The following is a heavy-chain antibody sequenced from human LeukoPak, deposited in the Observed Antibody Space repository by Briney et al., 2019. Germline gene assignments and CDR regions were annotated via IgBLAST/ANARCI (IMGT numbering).Heavy chain of an antibody. CDR1: GFTFTTYY. CDR3: ARENWSNDY. V-gene: IGHV3-7*01. Sequence: PGGSLRLSCAASGFTFTTYYMTWVRQAPGKGLEWLANISQDGRTKYCADSVEGRFAISRDNAINSVFLQMNSVRAEDTAVYYCARENWSNDYWGQGTLVTVSS. J-gene: IGHJ4*02. D-gene: IGHD1-1*01. CDR2: ISQDGRTK.